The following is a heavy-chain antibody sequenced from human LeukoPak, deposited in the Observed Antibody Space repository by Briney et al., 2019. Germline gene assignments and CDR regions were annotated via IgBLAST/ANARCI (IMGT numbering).Heavy chain of an antibody. V-gene: IGHV5-51*01. CDR1: GYNFINYW. D-gene: IGHD3-3*02. J-gene: IGHJ4*02. Sequence: GESLKISCKGSGYNFINYWIGWVRQMPGKGLEWMGIIYPGDSDTRYSPSFRGQVTISADKSISTAYLQWSSLKASDTAMYYCASRSGSRQLHLDYWARGTLVIVSS. CDR2: IYPGDSDT. CDR3: ASRSGSRQLHLDY.